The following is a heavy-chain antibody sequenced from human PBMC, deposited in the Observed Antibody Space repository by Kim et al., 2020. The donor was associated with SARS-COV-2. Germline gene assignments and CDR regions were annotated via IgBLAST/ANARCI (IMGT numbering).Heavy chain of an antibody. CDR2: VNNGGNA. CDR3: AKDHPSNGWPTFDS. CDR1: GFTFSIRA. Sequence: GGSLRLSCAASGFTFSIRAMSWVRQAPGKGLEWIASVNNGGNAYYADSVKGRFTVSRDITMDTLYLQMNSLTAEDTALYYCAKDHPSNGWPTFDSWGQGTLVAVSS. D-gene: IGHD6-19*01. V-gene: IGHV3-23*01. J-gene: IGHJ4*02.